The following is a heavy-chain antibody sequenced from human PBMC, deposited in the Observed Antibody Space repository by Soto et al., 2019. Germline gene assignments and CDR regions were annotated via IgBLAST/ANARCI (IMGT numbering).Heavy chain of an antibody. CDR3: ARAYQLTYYFDD. Sequence: PGGSLRLSCAGSGVTFRGYAVHWGRQTPGKGLEWVTVISDDGSKTYYADSVKGRFSVPRDDSTNMVFLQMSSLRSEDTAVYHCARAYQLTYYFDDWGPGTPVTVSS. D-gene: IGHD3-9*01. CDR2: ISDDGSKT. V-gene: IGHV3-30*14. J-gene: IGHJ4*02. CDR1: GVTFRGYA.